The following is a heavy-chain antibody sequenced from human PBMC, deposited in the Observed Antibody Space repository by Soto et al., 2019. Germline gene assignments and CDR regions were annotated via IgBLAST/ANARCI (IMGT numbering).Heavy chain of an antibody. J-gene: IGHJ4*02. D-gene: IGHD2-21*01. CDR3: TRLVVVPTPGYVGFDH. V-gene: IGHV4-39*01. CDR1: GGSIFSSDYF. CDR2: MSYSGST. Sequence: SETLSLTFNVSGGSIFSSDYFWGWIRQAPGKGLEWIGSMSYSGSTLHNPSLRSRVTISVDTPKSQFSLKLSSVTATDTAVYYCTRLVVVPTPGYVGFDHSGQGTRVTVSS.